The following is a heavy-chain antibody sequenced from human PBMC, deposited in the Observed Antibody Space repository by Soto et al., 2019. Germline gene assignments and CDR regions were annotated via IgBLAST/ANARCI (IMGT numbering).Heavy chain of an antibody. V-gene: IGHV1-69*02. CDR3: ARGANYYYYMDV. CDR2: IIPILGIA. Sequence: ASVKVSCKASGGTFSSYTISWVRQAPGQGLEWMGRIIPILGIANYAQKFQGRVTITADKSTSTAYMELSSLRSEDTAVYYCARGANYYYYMDVWGKGTTVTVSS. CDR1: GGTFSSYT. D-gene: IGHD1-26*01. J-gene: IGHJ6*03.